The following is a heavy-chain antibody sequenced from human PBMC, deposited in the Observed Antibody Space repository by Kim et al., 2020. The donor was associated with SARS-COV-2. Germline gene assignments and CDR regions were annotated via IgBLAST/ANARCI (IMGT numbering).Heavy chain of an antibody. J-gene: IGHJ4*02. Sequence: STNYHPSLKSRVTRALGTSKNQFSMKLSSVTAADTAFYYGARGESDSWYGYWGQGTLVTVSS. V-gene: IGHV4-59*09. CDR2: ST. CDR3: ARGESDSWYGY. D-gene: IGHD6-13*01.